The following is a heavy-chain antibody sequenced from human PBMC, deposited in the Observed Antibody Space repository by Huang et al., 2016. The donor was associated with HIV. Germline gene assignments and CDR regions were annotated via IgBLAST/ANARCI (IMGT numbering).Heavy chain of an antibody. J-gene: IGHJ4*02. D-gene: IGHD6-13*01. CDR3: ASQHIGAAATWF. CDR1: GDFISRTNYY. V-gene: IGHV4-39*01. Sequence: QLQLQESGPGQVKPSETLSLTCTVSGDFISRTNYYWGWIRQSPGKGLGWVGGVFQSGGTTYSPSLKSRVTLSVDTSRNQFSLRLNSVTAADTAVYYCASQHIGAAATWFWGRGTQVAVSS. CDR2: VFQSGGT.